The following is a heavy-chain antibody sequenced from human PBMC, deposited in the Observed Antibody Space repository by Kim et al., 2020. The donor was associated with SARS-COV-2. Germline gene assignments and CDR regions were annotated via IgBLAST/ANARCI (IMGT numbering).Heavy chain of an antibody. V-gene: IGHV7-4-1*02. CDR2: INTNTGNP. CDR1: GYTFSSYA. J-gene: IGHJ5*02. CDR3: ARGVGDTLQQSDYNWFDP. D-gene: IGHD3-16*01. Sequence: ASVKVSCKASGYTFSSYAMNWVRQAPGQGLEWMGWINTNTGNPTYAQGFTGRFVFSLDTSVSTAYLQISSLEAEDTAVYYCARGVGDTLQQSDYNWFDPRGQGTLVTVSS.